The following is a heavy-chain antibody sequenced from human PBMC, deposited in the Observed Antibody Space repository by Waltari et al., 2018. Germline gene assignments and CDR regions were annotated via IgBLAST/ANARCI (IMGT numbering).Heavy chain of an antibody. CDR1: GGSFSGSY. CDR2: INHAGYT. J-gene: IGHJ6*02. Sequence: QVQLQQWGAGLLQSSETLSLTCAVYGGSFSGSYWGWVRQPPGQGLEWIGEINHAGYTNHNPSLRSRVTMSADTSKSQFSLKLNSVTAADTAVYYCVRLEDCTGPGGHCYSGDPFALDVWGQGTTVTVSS. CDR3: VRLEDCTGPGGHCYSGDPFALDV. V-gene: IGHV4-34*02. D-gene: IGHD2-15*01.